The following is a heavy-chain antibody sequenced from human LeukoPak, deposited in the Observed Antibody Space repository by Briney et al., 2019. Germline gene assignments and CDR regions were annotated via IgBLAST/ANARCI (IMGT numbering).Heavy chain of an antibody. D-gene: IGHD2-15*01. V-gene: IGHV4-4*02. CDR2: TSHSGST. Sequence: PSGTLSPTCAVSGGSISSSNCWGCVRPPPGKGPEWIGETSHSGSTNYNPSLKSRVTISVDKSKNQFSLKLSSVTAADTAVYYCARELGFGWGGVAAHDAFDIWGQGTMVTVSS. CDR3: ARELGFGWGGVAAHDAFDI. J-gene: IGHJ3*02. CDR1: GGSISSSNC.